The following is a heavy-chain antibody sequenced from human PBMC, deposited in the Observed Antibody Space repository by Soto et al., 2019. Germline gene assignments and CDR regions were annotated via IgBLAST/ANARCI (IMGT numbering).Heavy chain of an antibody. D-gene: IGHD5-18*01. CDR2: ISYSGTT. J-gene: IGHJ5*02. CDR1: GDSISSINNY. V-gene: IGHV4-30-4*01. CDR3: ARGRGYSYGLDP. Sequence: PSETLSLTCTVSGDSISSINNYWSWIRQPPGEGLEWIGFISYSGTTSYGPSLKSRVAISLDTSKNQFSLSLNFVTAADTAVYYCARGRGYSYGLDPWGQGSLVT.